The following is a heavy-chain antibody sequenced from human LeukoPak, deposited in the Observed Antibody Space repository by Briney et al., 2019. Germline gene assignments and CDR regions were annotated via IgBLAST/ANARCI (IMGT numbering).Heavy chain of an antibody. D-gene: IGHD6-13*01. J-gene: IGHJ4*02. CDR2: ISGSGDST. CDR3: AKDEEYSTSWSRGYFDY. V-gene: IGHV3-23*01. Sequence: QPGGSLRLSCAASGFTFGSYAMSWVRQAPGKGLEWVSAISGSGDSTYYADSVKGRFTISRDNSQNTLYLQMNSLRAEDTAVYYCAKDEEYSTSWSRGYFDYWGQGTLVTVSS. CDR1: GFTFGSYA.